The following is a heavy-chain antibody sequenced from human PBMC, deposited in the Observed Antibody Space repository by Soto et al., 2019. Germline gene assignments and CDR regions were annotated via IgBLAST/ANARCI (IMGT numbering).Heavy chain of an antibody. CDR1: GTSVSNYY. J-gene: IGHJ4*02. V-gene: IGHV4-4*07. CDR3: ARGGIQLSYAFDY. CDR2: IYTSGST. D-gene: IGHD5-18*01. Sequence: PSETLSLTCSVSGTSVSNYYWSLIRQPAGKGLEHIGRIYTSGSTSYNPSLKSRVTMSMDTSQTQIYLNLTSVTAADTAVYYCARGGIQLSYAFDYWGQGIQVTVSS.